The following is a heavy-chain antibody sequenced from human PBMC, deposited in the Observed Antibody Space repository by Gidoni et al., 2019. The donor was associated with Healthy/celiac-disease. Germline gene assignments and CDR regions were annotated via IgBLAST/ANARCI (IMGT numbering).Heavy chain of an antibody. D-gene: IGHD5-18*01. J-gene: IGHJ5*02. CDR3: ARERRRHSYGNWFDP. Sequence: QVQLQESGPGLVKPSQTLSLTCTVSGCSISSGGYDWSWIRQHPGKGLVWIGYLYYSGSTYYNPSLKSRVTISVDTSKNQFSLKLSSVTAADTAVYYCARERRRHSYGNWFDPWGQGTLVTVSS. CDR2: LYYSGST. V-gene: IGHV4-31*03. CDR1: GCSISSGGYD.